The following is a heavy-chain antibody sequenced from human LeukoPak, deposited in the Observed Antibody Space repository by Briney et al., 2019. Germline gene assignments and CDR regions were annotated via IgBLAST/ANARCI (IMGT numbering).Heavy chain of an antibody. CDR2: ISGSGGST. D-gene: IGHD7-27*01. V-gene: IGHV3-23*01. Sequence: GGSLRLSCAASGFIFSSYAMSWVRQAPGKGLEWVSAISGSGGSTYYADSVMGRFTISRDNSKNTLYLQMNSLRAEDTALYYCAKDTGQLGIREVFDVWGQGTMVTVSS. CDR3: AKDTGQLGIREVFDV. J-gene: IGHJ3*01. CDR1: GFIFSSYA.